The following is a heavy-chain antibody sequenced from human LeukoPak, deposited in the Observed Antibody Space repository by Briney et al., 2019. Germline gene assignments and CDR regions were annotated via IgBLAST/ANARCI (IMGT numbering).Heavy chain of an antibody. CDR2: IYYSGST. Sequence: PSETLSLTCTVSGGSISSGDYYWSWIRQPPGKGLEWIGYIYYSGSTYYDPSLKGRVTISVDTSKNQFSLKLSSVTAADTAVYYCARGGRFKDYWGQGTLVTVSS. CDR3: ARGGRFKDY. V-gene: IGHV4-30-4*01. CDR1: GGSISSGDYY. J-gene: IGHJ4*02.